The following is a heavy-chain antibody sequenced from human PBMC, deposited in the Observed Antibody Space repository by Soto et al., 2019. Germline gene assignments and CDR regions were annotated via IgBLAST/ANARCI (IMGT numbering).Heavy chain of an antibody. CDR3: ASLDSSGYQFDY. CDR1: GFTVSSNY. J-gene: IGHJ4*02. Sequence: EVQLVESGGGLIQPGGSLRLSCAASGFTVSSNYMSWVRQAPGKGLEWVSVIYSGGSTYYADSVKGRFTISRDNSKNTLYLQMISLTAEDTAVYYCASLDSSGYQFDYWGQGTLVTVSS. CDR2: IYSGGST. D-gene: IGHD3-22*01. V-gene: IGHV3-53*01.